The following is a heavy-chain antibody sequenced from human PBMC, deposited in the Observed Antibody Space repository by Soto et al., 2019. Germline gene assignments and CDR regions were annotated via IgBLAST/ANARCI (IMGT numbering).Heavy chain of an antibody. CDR3: ASYHDGRSGGFDY. J-gene: IGHJ4*02. D-gene: IGHD6-25*01. V-gene: IGHV3-72*01. CDR1: GFTFSDHY. CDR2: IRNKANSYST. Sequence: EVQLVGSGGNLVQPGGSLRLSCAASGFTFSDHYMDWVRQAPGKGVEWVAQIRNKANSYSTEYAASVKGRFSISRDDSKNSLYLQMNSLKTEDTAVYYCASYHDGRSGGFDYWGQGTLVTVSS.